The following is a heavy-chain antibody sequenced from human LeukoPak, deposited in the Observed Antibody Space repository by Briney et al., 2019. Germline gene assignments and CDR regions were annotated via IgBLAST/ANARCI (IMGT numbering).Heavy chain of an antibody. CDR2: IYYSGST. V-gene: IGHV4-39*07. Sequence: PSETLSLTCTVSGGSISSSSYYWGWIRQPPGKGLEWIGSIYYSGSTYYNPSLKSRVTISVDTSKNQFSLKLSSVTAADTAVYYCARDRGVYSRTLEDWGQGTLVTVSS. D-gene: IGHD6-13*01. J-gene: IGHJ4*02. CDR1: GGSISSSSYY. CDR3: ARDRGVYSRTLED.